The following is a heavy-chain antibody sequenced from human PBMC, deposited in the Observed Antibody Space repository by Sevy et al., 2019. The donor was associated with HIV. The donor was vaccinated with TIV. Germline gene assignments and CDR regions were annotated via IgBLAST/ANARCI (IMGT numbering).Heavy chain of an antibody. D-gene: IGHD2-2*01. Sequence: GGSLRLSCAASGFTFSRYRMNWVRQAPGKGLEWISDISQRSSYIYYADSVKGRFTISRDNAKNSLYLQMSSLTAEDRAVEYCARCGGVPPNWFDPWGQGTLVTVSS. CDR2: ISQRSSYI. V-gene: IGHV3-21*06. CDR1: GFTFSRYR. CDR3: ARCGGVPPNWFDP. J-gene: IGHJ5*02.